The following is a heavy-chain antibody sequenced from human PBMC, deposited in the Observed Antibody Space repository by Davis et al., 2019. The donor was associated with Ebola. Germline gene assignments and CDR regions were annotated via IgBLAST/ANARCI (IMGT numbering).Heavy chain of an antibody. D-gene: IGHD4-17*01. J-gene: IGHJ6*02. V-gene: IGHV5-51*01. CDR2: IYPGDSDT. CDR1: GYSFTSNW. CDR3: ARLDYEGFYGMDV. Sequence: KVSCKGSGYSFTSNWIAWVRQMPGKGLEWMGIIYPGDSDTRYSPSFQGQVTISADKSISTAYLQWSSLKASDTAMYYCARLDYEGFYGMDVWGQGTTVTVSS.